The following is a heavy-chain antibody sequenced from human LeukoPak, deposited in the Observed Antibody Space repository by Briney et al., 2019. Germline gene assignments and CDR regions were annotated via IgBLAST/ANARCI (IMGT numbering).Heavy chain of an antibody. V-gene: IGHV3-23*01. CDR2: ISGSGGST. CDR1: GFTFSSYA. CDR3: AKGLVPAAIRVVDY. Sequence: GGSPRLSCAASGFTFSSYAMSWVRQAPGKGLEWVSAISGSGGSTYYADSVKGRFTISRDNSQNTLYLQVNSLRAEDTAVYYCAKGLVPAAIRVVDYWGQGTLVTVSS. J-gene: IGHJ4*02. D-gene: IGHD2-2*01.